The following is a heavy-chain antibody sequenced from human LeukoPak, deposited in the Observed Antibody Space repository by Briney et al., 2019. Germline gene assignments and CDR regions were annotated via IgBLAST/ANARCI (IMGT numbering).Heavy chain of an antibody. CDR1: GYSFTSYW. J-gene: IGHJ4*02. CDR3: ARGGKDDSSAYITSSFDY. CDR2: VYPGDSDT. V-gene: IGHV5-51*01. Sequence: GESLKISCKGSGYSFTSYWIGWVRQMPGKGLEWMGIVYPGDSDTRYSPSFQGQVTISADKSISTAYLQWRSLKVSDTAMYYCARGGKDDSSAYITSSFDYWGQGTLVTVSS. D-gene: IGHD3-22*01.